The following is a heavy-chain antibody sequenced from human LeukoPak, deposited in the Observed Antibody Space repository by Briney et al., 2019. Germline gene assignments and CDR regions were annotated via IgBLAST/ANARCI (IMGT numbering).Heavy chain of an antibody. V-gene: IGHV4-59*01. D-gene: IGHD2-2*01. CDR1: GGSISSYY. Sequence: SETLSLTCTVSGGSISSYYWSWIRQPPGKGLEWIGCIYYSGSTNYNPSLKSRVTISVDTSKNQLSLKLSSVTAADTAVYYCARLVRYCSTDTCYPFDNWGQGTLVTVSS. J-gene: IGHJ4*02. CDR2: IYYSGST. CDR3: ARLVRYCSTDTCYPFDN.